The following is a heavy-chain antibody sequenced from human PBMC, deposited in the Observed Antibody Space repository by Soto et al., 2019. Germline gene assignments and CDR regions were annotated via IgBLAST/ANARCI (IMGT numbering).Heavy chain of an antibody. CDR1: GGTFSSYA. CDR2: IIPIFGTA. V-gene: IGHV1-69*13. D-gene: IGHD6-13*01. Sequence: SVKVSCKASGGTFSSYAISWVRQAPGQGLEWMGGIIPIFGTANYAQKFQGRVTITADESTSTAYMELSSLRSEDTAVYYCATKAAVRIAAAGPKYDAFDIWGQGTMVTVPS. J-gene: IGHJ3*02. CDR3: ATKAAVRIAAAGPKYDAFDI.